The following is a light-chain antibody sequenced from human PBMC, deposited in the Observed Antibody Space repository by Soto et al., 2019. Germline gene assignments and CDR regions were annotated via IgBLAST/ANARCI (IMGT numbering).Light chain of an antibody. V-gene: IGKV1-39*01. CDR1: QSISDF. CDR2: GAS. CDR3: QQSYRMLT. J-gene: IGKJ4*01. Sequence: DIQMTQSPSSLSASVGDRVIITCRASQSISDFLNWYQQKPGKAPKLLIYGASSLQSGVPSRFRGSGSGTDSTIKISSMQPEDFETYYCQQSYRMLTFGGGTKVDIK.